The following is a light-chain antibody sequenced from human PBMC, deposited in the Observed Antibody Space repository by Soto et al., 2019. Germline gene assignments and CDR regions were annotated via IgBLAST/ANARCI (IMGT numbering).Light chain of an antibody. CDR1: HDISTY. CDR3: QQLNTLPFT. J-gene: IGKJ5*01. V-gene: IGKV1-9*01. CDR2: EAT. Sequence: DIQGTQSPSLLSASVGDRVTITCRASHDISTYLAWYQQKPGKAPKLMIYEATTLQSGVPSRFSGSGSGTEFTLTISGLLPEDCATYYCQQLNTLPFTSCQGTRLEIK.